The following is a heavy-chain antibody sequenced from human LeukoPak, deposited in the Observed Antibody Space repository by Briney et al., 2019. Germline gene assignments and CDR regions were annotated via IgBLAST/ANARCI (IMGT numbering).Heavy chain of an antibody. CDR2: IYTNGNT. CDR1: GGSISSTGYC. V-gene: IGHV4-61*09. J-gene: IGHJ6*03. Sequence: SQTLSLTCTVSGGSISSTGYCWSWIRQPAGKGLEWIGQIYTNGNTNYNPSLKSRVAISVDTSKNQFSLKLTSVTAADTAVYYCARTTEGGYTYGYFYYYYMDVWGKGTTVTISS. CDR3: ARTTEGGYTYGYFYYYYMDV. D-gene: IGHD5-18*01.